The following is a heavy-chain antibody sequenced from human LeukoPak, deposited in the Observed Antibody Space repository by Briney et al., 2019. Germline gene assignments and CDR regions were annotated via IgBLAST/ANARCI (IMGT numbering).Heavy chain of an antibody. CDR2: INPSGGST. D-gene: IGHD5-12*01. V-gene: IGHV1-46*01. CDR3: ARDPAPGGGIGSGYDYPYFDY. CDR1: GYTFTSYY. J-gene: IGHJ4*02. Sequence: ASVKASCKASGYTFTSYYMHWVRQAPGQGLEWMGIINPSGGSTSYAQKFQGRVTMTRDTSTSTVYMELSSLRSEDTAVYYCARDPAPGGGIGSGYDYPYFDYWGQGTLATVSS.